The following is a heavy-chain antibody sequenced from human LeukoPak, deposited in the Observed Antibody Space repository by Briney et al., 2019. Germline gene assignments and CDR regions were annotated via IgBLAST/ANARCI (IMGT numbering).Heavy chain of an antibody. V-gene: IGHV3-21*01. CDR2: ISSSSDYI. Sequence: GGSLRLSCAASGSTSSSYSMNWVRQAPGKGLEWVSSISSSSDYIYYADSVKGRFTIYRDNAKNSLYLQMNSLRAEDTAVYYCAELGITMIGGVWGKGTTVTISS. D-gene: IGHD3-10*02. J-gene: IGHJ6*04. CDR1: GSTSSSYS. CDR3: AELGITMIGGV.